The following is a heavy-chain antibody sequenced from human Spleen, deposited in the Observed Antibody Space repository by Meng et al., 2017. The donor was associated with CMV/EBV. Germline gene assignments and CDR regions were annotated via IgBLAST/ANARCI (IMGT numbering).Heavy chain of an antibody. Sequence: CAVYGGSFSGYYWSWIRQPPGKRLEWIGEINHSGSTNYNPSLKSRVTISVDTSKNQFSLKLSSVTAADTAVYYCAREAAAGSGFDPWGQGTLVTVSS. V-gene: IGHV4-34*01. D-gene: IGHD6-13*01. CDR3: AREAAAGSGFDP. J-gene: IGHJ5*02. CDR1: GGSFSGYY. CDR2: INHSGST.